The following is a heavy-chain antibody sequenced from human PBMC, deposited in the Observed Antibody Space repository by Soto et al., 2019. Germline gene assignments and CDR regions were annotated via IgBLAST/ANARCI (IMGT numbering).Heavy chain of an antibody. D-gene: IGHD1-1*01. CDR3: ARRAETNGWNGFGADKYYFDF. J-gene: IGHJ4*02. CDR2: MNPNTGNS. Sequence: ASVKVSCKASGYTFTSYDIYWVRQATGQGLEWMGWMNPNTGNSAYAQKFQGRVTVTSDTSINTVHMELNSLRSEDTAVYYCARRAETNGWNGFGADKYYFDFWGQGTLVTVSS. CDR1: GYTFTSYD. V-gene: IGHV1-8*01.